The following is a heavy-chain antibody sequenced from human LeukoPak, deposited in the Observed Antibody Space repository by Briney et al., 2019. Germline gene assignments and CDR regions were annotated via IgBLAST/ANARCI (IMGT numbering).Heavy chain of an antibody. D-gene: IGHD1-26*01. Sequence: GGSLRLSCAASGFTFSSYAMHWVRQAPGKGLEWVAVISYDGSNKYYADSVKGRFTISRDNSKNTLYLQMNSLRAEDTAVYYCARNKDAWELPFDPWGQGTLVTVSS. CDR2: ISYDGSNK. CDR3: ARNKDAWELPFDP. V-gene: IGHV3-30-3*01. CDR1: GFTFSSYA. J-gene: IGHJ5*02.